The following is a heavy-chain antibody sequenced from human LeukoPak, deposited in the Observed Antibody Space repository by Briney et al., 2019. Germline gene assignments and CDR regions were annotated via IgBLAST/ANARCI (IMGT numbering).Heavy chain of an antibody. CDR3: ARDPGDDFWSGYAGY. CDR1: GGSISSYY. D-gene: IGHD3-3*01. CDR2: IYYSGST. V-gene: IGHV4-59*01. J-gene: IGHJ4*02. Sequence: SETLSLTCTVSGGSISSYYWSWIRQPPGKGLEWIGYIYYSGSTNYNPSLKSRVTISVDTSKNQFSLKLSSVTAADTAVYYCARDPGDDFWSGYAGYWGQGTLVTVSS.